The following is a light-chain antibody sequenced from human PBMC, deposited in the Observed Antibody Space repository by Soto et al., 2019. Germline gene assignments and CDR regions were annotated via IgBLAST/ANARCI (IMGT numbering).Light chain of an antibody. CDR3: QVWDGSSDQVI. Sequence: SYELTQPPSVSVAPGQTARIPCGGDNIGTKSVHWNQQKPGQAPVLVVYDDSDRPSGIPERFSGSNSGNTATLTISRVEAGDEAAYYCQVWDGSSDQVIFGDGTKLTVL. CDR1: NIGTKS. J-gene: IGLJ2*01. CDR2: DDS. V-gene: IGLV3-21*02.